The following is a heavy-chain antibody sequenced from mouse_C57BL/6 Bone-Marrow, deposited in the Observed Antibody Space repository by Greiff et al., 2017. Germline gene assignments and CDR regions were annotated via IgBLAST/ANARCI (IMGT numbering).Heavy chain of an antibody. CDR3: ARHGIYYDIRRGFYYAMDY. CDR2: FYPGSGSI. CDR1: GYTFTEYT. V-gene: IGHV1-62-2*01. Sequence: QVQLQQSGAELVKPGASVKLSCKASGYTFTEYTIHWVKQRSGQGLEWIGWFYPGSGSIKYNEKFKDKATLTADKSSSTVYMELSRWTSEDSAVYFCARHGIYYDIRRGFYYAMDYWGQGTSVTVSS. J-gene: IGHJ4*01. D-gene: IGHD2-4*01.